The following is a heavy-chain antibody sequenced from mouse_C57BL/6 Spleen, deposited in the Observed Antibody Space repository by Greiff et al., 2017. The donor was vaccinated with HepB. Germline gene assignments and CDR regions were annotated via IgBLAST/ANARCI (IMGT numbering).Heavy chain of an antibody. CDR3: ARRRDYAMDY. CDR1: GYAFTNYL. J-gene: IGHJ4*01. V-gene: IGHV1-54*01. CDR2: INPGSGGT. Sequence: VQLLQSGAELVRPGTSVKVSCKASGYAFTNYLIEWVKQRPGQGLEWIGVINPGSGGTNYNEKFKGKATLTADKSSSTAYMQLSSLTSEDSAVYFCARRRDYAMDYWGQGTSVTVSS.